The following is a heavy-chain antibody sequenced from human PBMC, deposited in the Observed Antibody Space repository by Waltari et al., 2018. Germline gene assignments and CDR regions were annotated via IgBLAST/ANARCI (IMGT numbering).Heavy chain of an antibody. Sequence: EVQLVESGGGLVQPGGSLRLSGVGSGFTLGTYWMGWVRPFPGKGLEWVANIKQNGREKSYVDSVKGRFIISRDDAQNSLYLQLNSLRAEDTAVYYCARRRGGGYWYFDLWGRGTLVTVSS. J-gene: IGHJ2*01. D-gene: IGHD2-15*01. V-gene: IGHV3-7*01. CDR3: ARRRGGGYWYFDL. CDR1: GFTLGTYW. CDR2: IKQNGREK.